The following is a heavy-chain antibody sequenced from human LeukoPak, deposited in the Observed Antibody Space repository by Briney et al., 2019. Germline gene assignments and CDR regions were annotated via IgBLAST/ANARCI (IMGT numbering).Heavy chain of an antibody. CDR1: GFTFSSYD. CDR2: ISCDGSNK. D-gene: IGHD3-22*01. J-gene: IGHJ4*02. CDR3: ASGALGYSASSGYPRGFDY. V-gene: IGHV3-30*03. Sequence: GGSRRLSCAASGFTFSSYDMHWVRQAPGKGLEWVAVISCDGSNKYYADSVKGRFTISRDNAKNSLYLQMNSLRAEDTAVYYCASGALGYSASSGYPRGFDYWGQGTLVTVSS.